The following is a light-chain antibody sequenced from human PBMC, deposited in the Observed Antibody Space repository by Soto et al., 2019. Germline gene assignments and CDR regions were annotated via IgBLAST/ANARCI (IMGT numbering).Light chain of an antibody. CDR2: RNT. J-gene: IGLJ1*01. V-gene: IGLV1-40*01. CDR3: QSYDGSLTAVYV. CDR1: SSNIGAGYD. Sequence: QSVLTQPPSVSGAPGQRVTISCTGSSSNIGAGYDVHWYQQLPETAPKLLIYRNTNRPSGVPDRFSGSKSGTSASLAITGLQAADEADYYCQSYDGSLTAVYVFGTGTQLTVL.